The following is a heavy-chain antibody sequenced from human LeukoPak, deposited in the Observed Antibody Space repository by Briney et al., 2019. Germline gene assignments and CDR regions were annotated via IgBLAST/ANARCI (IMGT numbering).Heavy chain of an antibody. J-gene: IGHJ4*02. CDR2: IRSKAYGETT. D-gene: IGHD4-11*01. CDR3: SRGGTHLQQFDY. CDR1: GFTFGDHA. Sequence: GGSLRLSCRASGFTFGDHAMSWFRQAPGKGLEWVSLIRSKAYGETTEYAASVKGRFTVSRDDSKSIAYLQMNSLKTEDTAVYYCSRGGTHLQQFDYWGQGTLVTVSS. V-gene: IGHV3-49*03.